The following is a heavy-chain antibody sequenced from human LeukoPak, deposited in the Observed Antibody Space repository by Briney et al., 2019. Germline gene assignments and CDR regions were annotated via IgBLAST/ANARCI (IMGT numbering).Heavy chain of an antibody. D-gene: IGHD3-3*01. CDR3: ARDSGRITIFGVVKRYFDL. Sequence: SETLSLTCTVPGGSISSYYWSWIRQPAGKGLEWIGRIYTSGSTNYNPSLKSRVTISVDTSKNQFSLKLSSVTAADTAVYYCARDSGRITIFGVVKRYFDLWGRGTLVTVSS. CDR2: IYTSGST. J-gene: IGHJ2*01. V-gene: IGHV4-4*07. CDR1: GGSISSYY.